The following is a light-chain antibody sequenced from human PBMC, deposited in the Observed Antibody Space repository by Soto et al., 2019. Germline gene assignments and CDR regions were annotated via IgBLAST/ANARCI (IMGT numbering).Light chain of an antibody. Sequence: QSALTQPRSVSGSPGQSVTISCTGTSSDVGGYNYVSWYQQHPGKAPKLMIYDVSKRPSGVPDRFSGSKSGHTASLTISGLQAEDEADYYCCSYAGSYTHVFGTGTKLTVL. CDR1: SSDVGGYNY. CDR3: CSYAGSYTHV. J-gene: IGLJ1*01. CDR2: DVS. V-gene: IGLV2-11*01.